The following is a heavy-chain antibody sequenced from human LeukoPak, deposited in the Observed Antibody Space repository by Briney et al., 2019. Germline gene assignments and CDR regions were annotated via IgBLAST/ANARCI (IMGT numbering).Heavy chain of an antibody. J-gene: IGHJ4*02. CDR3: AHIRYDYTRLDY. CDR2: IYWDDDK. V-gene: IGHV2-5*02. CDR1: GFSLSTSGVG. D-gene: IGHD4-11*01. Sequence: SGPTLVKPTQTLTLTCTFSGFSLSTSGVGVGWIRQPPGKALEWLALIYWDDDKRYSPSLKSRLTITKDPSKNQVVLTMTNMDPVDTATYYCAHIRYDYTRLDYWGQGTLVTVSS.